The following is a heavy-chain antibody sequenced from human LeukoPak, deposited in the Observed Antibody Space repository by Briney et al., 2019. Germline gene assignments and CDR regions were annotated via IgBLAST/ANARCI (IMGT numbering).Heavy chain of an antibody. CDR1: GFTFSTYN. J-gene: IGHJ4*02. D-gene: IGHD3-22*01. V-gene: IGHV3-21*01. CDR3: ARASGSSGYFPNDY. CDR2: ISSSSSYI. Sequence: GGSLRLSCAASGFTFSTYNMNWVRQAPGKGLEWVSSISSSSSYIYYADSVKGRFTISRDNAKNSLYLQMNSLRAEDTAVYYCARASGSSGYFPNDYWGQGTLVTVSS.